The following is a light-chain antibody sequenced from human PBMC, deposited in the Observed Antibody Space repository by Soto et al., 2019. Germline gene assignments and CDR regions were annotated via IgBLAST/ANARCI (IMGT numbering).Light chain of an antibody. CDR2: DVS. V-gene: IGLV2-11*01. Sequence: QSALTQPRSVSGSPGQSVTISCTGTSSDVGGYMYVSWYQQHPGKAPKLLIYDVSKRPSGVPGRFSGSKSGNTASLTISGLQAEDEVDYYCCSFAGSGTWVFGGGTKVTVL. J-gene: IGLJ3*02. CDR1: SSDVGGYMY. CDR3: CSFAGSGTWV.